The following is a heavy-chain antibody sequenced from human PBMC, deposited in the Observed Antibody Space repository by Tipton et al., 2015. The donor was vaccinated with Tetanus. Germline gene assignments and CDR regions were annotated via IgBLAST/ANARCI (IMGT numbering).Heavy chain of an antibody. CDR3: ARIVRMGDFSFFDS. CDR2: ISNSGTS. CDR1: DESISSSSYY. D-gene: IGHD3-16*01. Sequence: TLSLTCTVSDESISSSSYYWGWIRHHPGRGLEWIASISNSGTSYNNPSFRSRVTISVDTSKNQFSLRLSSVTAADTAVYYCARIVRMGDFSFFDSWGLGTLVTVSS. V-gene: IGHV4-39*07. J-gene: IGHJ4*02.